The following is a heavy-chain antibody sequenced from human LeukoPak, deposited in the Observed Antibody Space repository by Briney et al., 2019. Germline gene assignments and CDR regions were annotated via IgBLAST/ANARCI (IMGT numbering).Heavy chain of an antibody. CDR3: ATDLIIAAAASDFDY. D-gene: IGHD6-13*01. Sequence: ASVKVSCKAPGYTFTSYGISWVRQAPGQGLEWMGWISAYNGNTNYAQKFQGRVTITRDTSASTAYMELSSLRSEDTAVYYCATDLIIAAAASDFDYWGQGTLVTVSS. J-gene: IGHJ4*02. CDR2: ISAYNGNT. V-gene: IGHV1-18*01. CDR1: GYTFTSYG.